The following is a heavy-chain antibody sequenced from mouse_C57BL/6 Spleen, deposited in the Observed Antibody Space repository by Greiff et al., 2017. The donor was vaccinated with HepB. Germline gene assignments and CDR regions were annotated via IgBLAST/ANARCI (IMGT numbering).Heavy chain of an antibody. Sequence: QVQLQQSGAELARPGASVKLSCKASGYTFTSYGISWVKQRTGQGLEWIGEIYPRSGNTYYNEKFKGKATLTADKSSSTAYMELRSLTSEDSAVYFCARSRYYGSSYGDWYFDVWGTGTTVTVSS. J-gene: IGHJ1*03. CDR2: IYPRSGNT. V-gene: IGHV1-81*01. CDR1: GYTFTSYG. CDR3: ARSRYYGSSYGDWYFDV. D-gene: IGHD1-1*01.